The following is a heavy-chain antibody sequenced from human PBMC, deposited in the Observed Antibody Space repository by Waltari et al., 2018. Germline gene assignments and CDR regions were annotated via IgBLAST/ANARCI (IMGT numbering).Heavy chain of an antibody. CDR2: IYHSGST. CDR1: GYSISSGYY. CDR3: ARGWELLDWFDP. V-gene: IGHV4-38-2*01. D-gene: IGHD1-26*01. J-gene: IGHJ5*02. Sequence: QVQLQESGPGLGKPSETLSLTCAVSGYSISSGYYWGWIRQPPGKGLEWIGSIYHSGSTYYNPSLKSRVTISVDTSKNQFSLKLSSVTAADTAVYYCARGWELLDWFDPWGQGTLVTVSS.